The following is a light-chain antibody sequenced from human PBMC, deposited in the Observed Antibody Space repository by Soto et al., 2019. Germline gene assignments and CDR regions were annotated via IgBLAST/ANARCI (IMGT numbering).Light chain of an antibody. J-gene: IGKJ5*01. V-gene: IGKV3-20*01. CDR2: GAS. Sequence: EIVMTQSPATLSVSPGERATLSCRASQSVSNSLAWYQQKPGQAPRLLIYGASSRATGIPDRFSGSGSGTDFTLTISRLEPEDFAVYYCQQYGSSPTFGQGTRLEIK. CDR3: QQYGSSPT. CDR1: QSVSNS.